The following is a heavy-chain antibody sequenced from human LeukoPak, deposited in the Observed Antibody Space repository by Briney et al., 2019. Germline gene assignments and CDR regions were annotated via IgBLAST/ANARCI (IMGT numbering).Heavy chain of an antibody. CDR1: GFTFSSYW. J-gene: IGHJ3*02. D-gene: IGHD6-13*01. CDR3: ASWAPYSSSLRAFDI. CDR2: INSDGSST. Sequence: GGSLRLSCAASGFTFSSYWMHWVRQAPGKGLVWVSRINSDGSSTSYADSVKGRFTISRDNAKNTLYLQMNSLRAEDTAVYYCASWAPYSSSLRAFDIWGQGTMVTVSS. V-gene: IGHV3-74*01.